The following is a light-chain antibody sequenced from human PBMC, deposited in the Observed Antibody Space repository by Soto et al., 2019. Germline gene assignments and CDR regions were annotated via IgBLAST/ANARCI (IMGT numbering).Light chain of an antibody. CDR1: SSNIGAPYD. V-gene: IGLV1-40*01. CDR3: QSFDSSLIGWV. Sequence: QPVLTQPPSVSGAPGQTVTISCTGSSSNIGAPYDVHWYQQLPGAAPKLLIFANDNRPSGVPDRFSGSRSGTSASLAITGLQAEDEANYYCQSFDSSLIGWVFGGGTKLTVL. J-gene: IGLJ3*02. CDR2: AND.